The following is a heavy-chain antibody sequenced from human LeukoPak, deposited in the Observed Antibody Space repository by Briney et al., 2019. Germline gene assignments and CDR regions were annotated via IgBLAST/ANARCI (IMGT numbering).Heavy chain of an antibody. Sequence: GGSLRLSCTASGFTFSGYWMNWVRQAPGKGLEWVANIWEGGRETHYVDSVKGRFTISGDSAKTSLDLQVNSLRAEDAAVYYCARGRDIVATAPDYNYGMDVWGQGTTVTVSS. CDR1: GFTFSGYW. CDR2: IWEGGRET. V-gene: IGHV3-7*01. D-gene: IGHD5-12*01. J-gene: IGHJ6*02. CDR3: ARGRDIVATAPDYNYGMDV.